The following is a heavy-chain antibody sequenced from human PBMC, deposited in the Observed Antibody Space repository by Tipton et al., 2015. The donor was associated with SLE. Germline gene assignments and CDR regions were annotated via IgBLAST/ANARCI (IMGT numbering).Heavy chain of an antibody. D-gene: IGHD5-18*01. CDR3: ARDVDTAMVRDPFDY. Sequence: SLRLSCAASGFTFSIYSMNWVRQAPGKGLEWVSSISSSSSYIYYADSVKGRFTISRDNAKNSLYLQMNSLRAEDTAVYYCARDVDTAMVRDPFDYWGQGTLVTVSS. CDR2: ISSSSSYI. V-gene: IGHV3-21*04. CDR1: GFTFSIYS. J-gene: IGHJ4*02.